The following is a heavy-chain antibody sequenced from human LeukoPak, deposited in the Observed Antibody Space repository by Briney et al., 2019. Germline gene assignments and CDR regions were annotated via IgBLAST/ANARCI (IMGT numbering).Heavy chain of an antibody. CDR3: AGRSGSSWSSFDY. J-gene: IGHJ4*02. Sequence: PTGGSLRLSCAASGFTFNNYAMNWVRQAPGKGLEWVSGISGFGGSTYYAPSVKGRLTISRDNFGNMLYLHLDSLRVEDTAIYYCAGRSGSSWSSFDYWGQEALVTVSS. CDR1: GFTFNNYA. CDR2: ISGFGGST. D-gene: IGHD6-13*01. V-gene: IGHV3-23*01.